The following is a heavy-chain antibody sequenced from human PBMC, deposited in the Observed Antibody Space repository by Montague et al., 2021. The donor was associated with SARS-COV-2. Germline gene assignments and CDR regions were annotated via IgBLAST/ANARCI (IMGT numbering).Heavy chain of an antibody. J-gene: IGHJ4*02. D-gene: IGHD1-1*01. CDR1: GGSFSDYH. CDR3: ARGAPGY. Sequence: SETLSLTCAVYGGSFSDYHWTWIRQSPGWGLEWIGQINYGGSTXYKPSLRSRVTISIDTSKNQFSLKLTSVTAADTAVYYCARGAPGYWGQGTLVTVSS. V-gene: IGHV4-34*01. CDR2: INYGGST.